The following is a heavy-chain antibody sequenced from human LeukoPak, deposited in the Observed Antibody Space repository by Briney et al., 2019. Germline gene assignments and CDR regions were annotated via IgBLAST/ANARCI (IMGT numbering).Heavy chain of an antibody. CDR2: IYSGDST. V-gene: IGHV3-53*01. CDR3: ARTPTDYGEDY. CDR1: GFTVSSNY. D-gene: IGHD4-17*01. Sequence: GGSLRLSCAASGFTVSSNYMSWVRQAPGKGLEWVSVIYSGDSTYYADSVKGRFTISRDNSKNTLYLQMNSLRAEDTAVYYCARTPTDYGEDYWGQGTLVTVSS. J-gene: IGHJ4*02.